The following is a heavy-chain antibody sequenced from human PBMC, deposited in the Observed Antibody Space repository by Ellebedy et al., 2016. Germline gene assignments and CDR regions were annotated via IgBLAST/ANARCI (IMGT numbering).Heavy chain of an antibody. CDR1: GYPFASYW. CDR2: IYPGDSDT. CDR3: AKGPSQFLAGY. Sequence: GESLKISCKGSGYPFASYWIGWVRQMPGKGPEWMGIIYPGDSDTRYSQSFRGQVTISADKSISTAYLQWSSLKASDTAMYYCAKGPSQFLAGYWGQGTLVTVSS. V-gene: IGHV5-51*01. D-gene: IGHD6-19*01. J-gene: IGHJ4*02.